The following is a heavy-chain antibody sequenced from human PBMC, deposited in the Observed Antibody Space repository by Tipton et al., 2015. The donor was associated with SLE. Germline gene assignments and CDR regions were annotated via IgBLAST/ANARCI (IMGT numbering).Heavy chain of an antibody. V-gene: IGHV3-23*03. J-gene: IGHJ4*02. CDR1: GFPFSSFA. CDR2: IYSGGST. D-gene: IGHD6-13*01. CDR3: ANGYSSSGYYLDY. Sequence: SLRLSCAASGFPFSSFAMSWVRQAPGKGLEWVSLIYSGGSTYYSDSVKGRFTISRDNSKNTLYLQMNSLRAEDTAVYYCANGYSSSGYYLDYWGQRTLVTVPS.